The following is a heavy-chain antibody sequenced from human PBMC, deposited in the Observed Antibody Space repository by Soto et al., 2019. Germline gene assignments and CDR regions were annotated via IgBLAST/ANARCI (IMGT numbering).Heavy chain of an antibody. CDR2: ISAYSGNT. V-gene: IGHV1-18*01. J-gene: IGHJ6*02. CDR3: ARALSYFDWLLYTTNYYYGMDV. D-gene: IGHD3-9*01. Sequence: QVQLVQSGAEVKKPGASVKVSCKASGYTFTSYGISWVRQAPGQGLEWMGWISAYSGNTNYAQKLQGRVTMTTDTSTSTAYMELRSLRSDDTAVYYCARALSYFDWLLYTTNYYYGMDVWGQGTTVTVSS. CDR1: GYTFTSYG.